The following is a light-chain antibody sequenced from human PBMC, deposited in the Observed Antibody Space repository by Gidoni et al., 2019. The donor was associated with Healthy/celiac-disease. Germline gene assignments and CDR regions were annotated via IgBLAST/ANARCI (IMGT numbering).Light chain of an antibody. V-gene: IGLV3-21*04. Sequence: LTQPPSVSVAPGKTARITCGGNNIGSKSVHWYQQKPGKAPVLVIYYDSARPSGIPERFSGSNSGNPATLTISRVEAGDEADYYCQVWDSSSDHRVFGGGTKLTVL. CDR1: NIGSKS. J-gene: IGLJ3*02. CDR2: YDS. CDR3: QVWDSSSDHRV.